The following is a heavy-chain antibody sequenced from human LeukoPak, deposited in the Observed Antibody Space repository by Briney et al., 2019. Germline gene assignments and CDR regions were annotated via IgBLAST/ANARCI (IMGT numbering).Heavy chain of an antibody. D-gene: IGHD1-26*01. CDR3: ARSISGSYSNYFDY. CDR2: IYHSGST. V-gene: IGHV4-59*12. Sequence: SETLSLTCTVSGGSISSYYWSWIRQPPGKGLEWIGYIYHSGSTYYIPSLKSRVTISVDRSKNQFSLKLSSVTAADTAVYYCARSISGSYSNYFDYWGQGTLVTVSS. CDR1: GGSISSYY. J-gene: IGHJ4*02.